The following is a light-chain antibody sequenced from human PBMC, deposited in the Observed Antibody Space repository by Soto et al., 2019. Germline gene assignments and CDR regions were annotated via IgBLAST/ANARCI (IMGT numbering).Light chain of an antibody. CDR2: KAS. J-gene: IGKJ5*01. CDR3: QQYNRYPLT. V-gene: IGKV1-5*03. Sequence: DIQMTQSPSTLSVSVGDRVTITCPASQSISSLLAWYQQKPGRAPTLLIYKASTLESGVPSRFSGSGSGTEFSLTISSLQPDDSATYYCQQYNRYPLTFGQGTRLEIK. CDR1: QSISSL.